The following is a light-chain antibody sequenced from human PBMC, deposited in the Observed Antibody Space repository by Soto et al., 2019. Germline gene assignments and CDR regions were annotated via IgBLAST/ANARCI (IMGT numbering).Light chain of an antibody. CDR2: EVN. CDR3: CSYTRSPYL. V-gene: IGLV2-14*01. J-gene: IGLJ1*01. CDR1: SSDIGRYDF. Sequence: SALAQPASVSGSPGQSITISCTGSSSDIGRYDFVSWYQQLPGKAPKLLLFEVNHRPSGVSDRFSGSKSRNTASLTISGLPAADEAHYYCCSYTRSPYLFRSGTKVTVL.